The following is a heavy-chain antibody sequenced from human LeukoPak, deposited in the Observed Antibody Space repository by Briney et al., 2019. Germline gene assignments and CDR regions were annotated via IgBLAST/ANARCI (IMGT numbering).Heavy chain of an antibody. V-gene: IGHV3-13*01. D-gene: IGHD5-24*01. CDR3: AREIRDGHNPRAHWYFDL. CDR2: IGTAGDT. J-gene: IGHJ2*01. CDR1: GFTFSSYD. Sequence: GGSLRLSCAASGFTFSSYDMHWVRQATGKGLEWVSAIGTAGDTYYPGSVKGRFTISRENAKNSLYLQMNSLRAGDTAVYYCAREIRDGHNPRAHWYFDLWGRGTLVTVSS.